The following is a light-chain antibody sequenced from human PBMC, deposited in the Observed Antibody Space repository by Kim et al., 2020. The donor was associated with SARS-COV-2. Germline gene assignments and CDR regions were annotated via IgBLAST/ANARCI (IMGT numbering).Light chain of an antibody. CDR1: QSVSSTS. V-gene: IGKV3-20*01. J-gene: IGKJ3*01. CDR3: QQYSSSPLFT. CDR2: GAS. Sequence: PGERATLSCRASQSVSSTSLAWYQQKPGQAPRLLIYGASSRATGIPDRFSGGGSGTDFTLTISRLEPEDFAVYYCQQYSSSPLFTFGPGTKVDIK.